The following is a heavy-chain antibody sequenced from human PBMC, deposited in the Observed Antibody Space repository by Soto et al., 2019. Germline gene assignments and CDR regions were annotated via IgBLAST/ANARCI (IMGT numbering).Heavy chain of an antibody. CDR3: ALGHGSARSTYFDS. V-gene: IGHV2-5*02. CDR2: IYWDDDK. CDR1: GFSLSTSGVG. Sequence: QITLRESGPSLVKPTQTLTLTCTFSGFSLSTSGVGVGWIRQSPGKALEWLALIYWDDDKRYRPSLKSRLTITKDTSKNQVALTTTNMYPHDTAPYYCALGHGSARSTYFDSWGQGTLVTVS. D-gene: IGHD3-10*01. J-gene: IGHJ4*02.